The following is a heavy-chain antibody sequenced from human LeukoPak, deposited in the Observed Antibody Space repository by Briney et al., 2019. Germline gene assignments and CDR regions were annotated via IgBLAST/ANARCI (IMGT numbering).Heavy chain of an antibody. D-gene: IGHD2-2*02. CDR1: GYTFTSYG. Sequence: ASVKVSCKASGYTFTSYGISWVRQAPGQGLEWMGWISAYNGNTNYAQKLQGRVTMATDTSTSTAYMELRSLRSDDTAVYYCAREPDRYCSSTSCYNGRMDVWGKGTTVTVSS. J-gene: IGHJ6*04. V-gene: IGHV1-18*01. CDR3: AREPDRYCSSTSCYNGRMDV. CDR2: ISAYNGNT.